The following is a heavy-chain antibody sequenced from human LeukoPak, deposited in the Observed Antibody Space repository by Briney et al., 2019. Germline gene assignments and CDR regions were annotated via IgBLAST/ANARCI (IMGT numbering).Heavy chain of an antibody. Sequence: GGSLRLSCAASGFTFSNYAMSWVRQAPGKGLEWVSLISGSGGSTYYADSVKGRFTISRDNSMDTLYLQMNSLGAEDTAVYSGSGSYYRAFDFWGQGTMVTVSS. CDR2: ISGSGGST. J-gene: IGHJ3*01. V-gene: IGHV3-23*01. CDR1: GFTFSNYA. CDR3: SGSYYRAFDF. D-gene: IGHD3-10*01.